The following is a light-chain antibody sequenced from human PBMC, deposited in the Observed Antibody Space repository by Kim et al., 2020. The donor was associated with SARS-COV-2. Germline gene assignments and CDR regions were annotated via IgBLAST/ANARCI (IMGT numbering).Light chain of an antibody. Sequence: QPVLTQSPSASASLGASVKLTCTLSSGHSSYAIAWHQQQPEKGPRYLMKVHSDGSHSKGDGIPDRFSGSSSGAERYLIISSLQSEDEAVYYCQTWGTGIWVFGGGTQLTVL. CDR1: SGHSSYA. J-gene: IGLJ3*02. CDR3: QTWGTGIWV. V-gene: IGLV4-69*01. CDR2: VHSDGSH.